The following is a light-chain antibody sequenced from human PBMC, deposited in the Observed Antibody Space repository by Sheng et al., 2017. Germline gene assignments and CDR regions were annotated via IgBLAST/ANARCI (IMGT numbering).Light chain of an antibody. CDR2: GAS. CDR1: QSVSSSY. J-gene: IGKJ4*01. CDR3: QQYHNWPPVT. Sequence: EIVLTQSPGTLSVSPGERATLSCRASQSVSSSYLAWYHQKPGQAPRLLIYGASSRATGVPARFSGSGSGTEFTLTISSLQSEDFAVYYCQQYHNWPPVTFGGGTKVEFK. V-gene: IGKV3-15*01.